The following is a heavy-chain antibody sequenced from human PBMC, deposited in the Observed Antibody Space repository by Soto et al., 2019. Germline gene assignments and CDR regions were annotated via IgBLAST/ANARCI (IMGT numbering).Heavy chain of an antibody. D-gene: IGHD2-2*02. V-gene: IGHV1-18*01. CDR3: ARGVGIAYTLGL. CDR2: ISGYNGNT. Sequence: QVRLVQSGAEVRKPGASVKVSCKASGYTFTSYVITWVRQAPGQGLEWMGWISGYNGNTNYAQKVQGRVTPTTDTTTSPAHMKLRNLRADDTAVYFCARGVGIAYTLGLWGQGTLVTVST. J-gene: IGHJ4*02. CDR1: GYTFTSYV.